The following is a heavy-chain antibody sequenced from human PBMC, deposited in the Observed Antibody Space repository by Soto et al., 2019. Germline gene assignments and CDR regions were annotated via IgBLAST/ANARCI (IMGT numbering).Heavy chain of an antibody. CDR2: VCPGGRT. J-gene: IGHJ5*02. CDR3: AGGDYGQYDAYNWFDP. Sequence: QVRLQQWGAGLVRPSETLSLTCAVYGGSFNNYCWCWIRQPPGKGQGWIGEVCPGGRTNYSPTLKREVRMAEEGSNKQFSLRLASVTVADTAVYYCAGGDYGQYDAYNWFDPWGQGNLVTVAS. CDR1: GGSFNNYC. V-gene: IGHV4-34*02. D-gene: IGHD3-10*01.